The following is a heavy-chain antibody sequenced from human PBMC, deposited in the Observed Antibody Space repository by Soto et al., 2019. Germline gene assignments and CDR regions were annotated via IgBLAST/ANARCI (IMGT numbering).Heavy chain of an antibody. CDR1: GFSLSTSGMC. CDR3: AHRPNTNYYENFDY. V-gene: IGHV2-70*12. D-gene: IGHD3-22*01. CDR2: IDWDDDK. J-gene: IGHJ4*02. Sequence: SGPTLVNPTQTLTLTCTFSGFSLSTSGMCVSWIRQPPGKALEWLALIDWDDDKYYSTSLKTRLTISKDTSKNQVVLTMTNMDPVDTATYYCAHRPNTNYYENFDYWGQGTLVTVSS.